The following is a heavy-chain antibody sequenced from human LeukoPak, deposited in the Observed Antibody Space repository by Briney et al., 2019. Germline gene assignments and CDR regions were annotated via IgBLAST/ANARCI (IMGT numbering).Heavy chain of an antibody. CDR1: GYTFTGYY. CDR3: ARAQCLVDSYGFCAFDI. V-gene: IGHV1-2*02. Sequence: ASVKVSCKASGYTFTGYYMHWVRQAPGQGLEWMGWINPNSGGTNYAQKFQGRVTMTRDTSISTAYMELSRLRSDDTAVYYCARAQCLVDSYGFCAFDIWGQGTMVTVSS. J-gene: IGHJ3*02. D-gene: IGHD5-18*01. CDR2: INPNSGGT.